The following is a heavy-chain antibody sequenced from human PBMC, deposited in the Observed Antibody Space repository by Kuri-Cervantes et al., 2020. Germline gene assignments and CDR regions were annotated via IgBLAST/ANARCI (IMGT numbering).Heavy chain of an antibody. CDR1: GFTFSSYA. V-gene: IGHV3-23*01. Sequence: GESLKISCAASGFTFSSYAMSWVRQAPGKGLEWVSGITGSGGSVYYADSVKGRFTISRDNSKNTLYLQIDSLRAEDTAIYYCAKRMSYSSSWYYFDYWGQGTLVTVSS. CDR3: AKRMSYSSSWYYFDY. D-gene: IGHD6-13*01. CDR2: ITGSGGSV. J-gene: IGHJ4*02.